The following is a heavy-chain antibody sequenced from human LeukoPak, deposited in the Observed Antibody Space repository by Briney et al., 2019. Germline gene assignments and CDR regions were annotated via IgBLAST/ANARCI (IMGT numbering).Heavy chain of an antibody. J-gene: IGHJ2*01. CDR3: VKDITDWYFDL. CDR2: IFAGGSI. Sequence: SETLSLTCTASGGSFSSSYWSWIRQPAGKGLEWIGRIFAGGSINYNPSLKSRVTMSVDTSRNHLSLRLGSVTAADTAVYYCVKDITDWYFDLWGRGALVTVSS. V-gene: IGHV4-4*07. CDR1: GGSFSSSY.